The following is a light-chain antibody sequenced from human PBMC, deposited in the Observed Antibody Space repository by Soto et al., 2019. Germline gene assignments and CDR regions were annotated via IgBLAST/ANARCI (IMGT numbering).Light chain of an antibody. CDR1: QSVSSY. Sequence: EIVLTQSPATLSLSPGERATLSCRASQSVSSYLAWYQQKPGQAPRLLIYDASNRATGIPARFSGSGSGTDFTLTISSLEPEDFAVYYSQQRSNWPPLFGQGTKLEIK. CDR3: QQRSNWPPL. CDR2: DAS. V-gene: IGKV3-11*01. J-gene: IGKJ2*01.